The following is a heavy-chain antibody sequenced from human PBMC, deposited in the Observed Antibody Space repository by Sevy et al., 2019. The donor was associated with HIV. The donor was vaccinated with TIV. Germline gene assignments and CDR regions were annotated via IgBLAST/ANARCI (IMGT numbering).Heavy chain of an antibody. J-gene: IGHJ4*02. Sequence: ASVKVSCKVSGNTLTGLSMNWVRQAPGEGLEWMGTFDPEDGRIMYAQKFQGRVTMTEDTSTDTAYMELSSLRSEDTAVYYCVTTKDYYDNSGYPFDYWGQGTLVTVSS. CDR2: FDPEDGRI. CDR1: GNTLTGLS. CDR3: VTTKDYYDNSGYPFDY. V-gene: IGHV1-24*01. D-gene: IGHD3-22*01.